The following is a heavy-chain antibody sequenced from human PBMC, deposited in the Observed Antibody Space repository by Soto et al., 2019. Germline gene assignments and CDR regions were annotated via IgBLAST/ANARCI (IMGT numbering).Heavy chain of an antibody. J-gene: IGHJ4*02. Sequence: GASLKVFCKASGGPFSSSAISWVRQAPGQGLEWMGWISAYNGNTNYAQKLQGRVTMTTDTSTSTAYMELRSLRSDDTAVYYCARDLAYCSGGSCYFGRSSIHFDYWGQGTLVTVSS. CDR1: GGPFSSSA. D-gene: IGHD2-15*01. CDR2: ISAYNGNT. CDR3: ARDLAYCSGGSCYFGRSSIHFDY. V-gene: IGHV1-18*01.